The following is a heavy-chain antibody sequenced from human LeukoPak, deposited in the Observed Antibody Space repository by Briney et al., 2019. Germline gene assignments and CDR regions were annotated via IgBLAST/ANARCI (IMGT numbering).Heavy chain of an antibody. CDR1: GGTFSSYA. CDR3: ARDASSSGSPLDYFDY. Sequence: SVKVSCKASGGTFSSYAISWVRQAPGQGLEWMGRIIPILGIANYAQKFQGRVTITADKSTSTAYMELSSLRSEDTAVYYCARDASSSGSPLDYFDYWGQGTLVTVSS. CDR2: IIPILGIA. J-gene: IGHJ4*02. D-gene: IGHD3-10*01. V-gene: IGHV1-69*04.